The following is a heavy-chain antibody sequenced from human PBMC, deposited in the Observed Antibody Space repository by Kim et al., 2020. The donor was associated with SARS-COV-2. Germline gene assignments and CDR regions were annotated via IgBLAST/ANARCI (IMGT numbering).Heavy chain of an antibody. Sequence: GGSLRLSCTTSGFTFNDHGITWVRQAPGKGLEWVASINWNGGYTCYADSVKGRFTISRDNAKNSLYLQMNSLRAEDTALYHCARNHLAAGVSQVLYWGQGTVVRVFS. V-gene: IGHV3-20*01. CDR3: ARNHLAAGVSQVLY. CDR2: INWNGGYT. J-gene: IGHJ4*02. CDR1: GFTFNDHG. D-gene: IGHD6-25*01.